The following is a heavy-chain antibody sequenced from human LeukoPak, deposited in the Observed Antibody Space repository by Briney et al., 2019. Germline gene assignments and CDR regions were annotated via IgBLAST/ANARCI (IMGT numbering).Heavy chain of an antibody. V-gene: IGHV3-7*03. Sequence: GGSLRLSCAASGFTCSNLWMSWVRQAPGKGLKWVANIKQDGSEKYYVDSVKGRFTISRDNAQNSLHLQMNSLRAEDTAIYYCATSTAAAGTDWGQGTLVTASS. J-gene: IGHJ4*02. CDR2: IKQDGSEK. CDR3: ATSTAAAGTD. CDR1: GFTCSNLW. D-gene: IGHD6-13*01.